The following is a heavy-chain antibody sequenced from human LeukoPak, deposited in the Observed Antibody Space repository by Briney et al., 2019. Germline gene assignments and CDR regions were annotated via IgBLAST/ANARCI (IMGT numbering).Heavy chain of an antibody. CDR3: ARDSGTTGEVKFDP. CDR2: IYHSGST. V-gene: IGHV4-38-2*02. D-gene: IGHD3-10*01. CDR1: GYSISSGYY. Sequence: SETLSLTCTVSGYSISSGYYWGWIRQPPGKGLEWIGSIYHSGSTYYNPSLKSRVTISVDTSKNQFSLKLSSVTAADTGVYSCARDSGTTGEVKFDPWGRGTLVTVSS. J-gene: IGHJ5*02.